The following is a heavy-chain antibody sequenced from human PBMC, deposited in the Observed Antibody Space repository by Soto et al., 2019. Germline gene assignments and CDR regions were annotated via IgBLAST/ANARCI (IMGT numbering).Heavy chain of an antibody. CDR2: ISSDGSNT. CDR3: ARGNYYGMDV. J-gene: IGHJ6*02. Sequence: PGGSERHSFAASEFVYSSDCMHWVRQAPGKGLVWVSRISSDGSNTNYADSVKGRVTISRDNAKRALYLQMNSLRVEDAAVYYCARGNYYGMDVWGQGTTVTVSS. CDR1: EFVYSSDC. V-gene: IGHV3-74*01.